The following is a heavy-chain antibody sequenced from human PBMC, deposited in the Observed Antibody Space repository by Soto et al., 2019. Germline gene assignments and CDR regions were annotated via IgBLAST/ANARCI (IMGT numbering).Heavy chain of an antibody. Sequence: PGGSLRLSCAASGFTFSSYAMSWVRQAPGKGLEWVSAISGSGGSTYYADSVKGRFTISRDNSKNTLYLQMNSLRAEDTAVYYCAKDREGEQQPSTGQFDYWGQGTLVTVSS. V-gene: IGHV3-23*01. J-gene: IGHJ4*02. CDR1: GFTFSSYA. CDR2: ISGSGGST. D-gene: IGHD6-13*01. CDR3: AKDREGEQQPSTGQFDY.